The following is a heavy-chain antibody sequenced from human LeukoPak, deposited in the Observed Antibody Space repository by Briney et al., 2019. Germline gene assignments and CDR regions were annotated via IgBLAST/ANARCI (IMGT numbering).Heavy chain of an antibody. CDR3: AKDSRGYSTGDFDY. CDR2: ISWNSGSI. V-gene: IGHV3-9*01. CDR1: GFTFDDYA. Sequence: PGGSLRLSCAASGFTFDDYAMHWVRQAPGKGLEWVSGISWNSGSIGYADSVKGRFTISGDNAKNSLYLQMNSLRAEDTALYYCAKDSRGYSTGDFDYWGQGTLVTVSS. D-gene: IGHD5-18*01. J-gene: IGHJ4*02.